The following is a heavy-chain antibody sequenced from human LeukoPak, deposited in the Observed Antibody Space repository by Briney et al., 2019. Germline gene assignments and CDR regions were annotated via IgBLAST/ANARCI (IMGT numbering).Heavy chain of an antibody. J-gene: IGHJ4*02. Sequence: SETLSLTCTVSGGSISSYYWSWIRQPPGKGLEWIGYIYYSGSTNYNPSLKSRVTISVDTSKNQFSLKLSSVTAADTAVYYCARDRSAVRALDYWGQGTLVTVCS. V-gene: IGHV4-59*01. CDR3: ARDRSAVRALDY. CDR1: GGSISSYY. CDR2: IYYSGST. D-gene: IGHD6-13*01.